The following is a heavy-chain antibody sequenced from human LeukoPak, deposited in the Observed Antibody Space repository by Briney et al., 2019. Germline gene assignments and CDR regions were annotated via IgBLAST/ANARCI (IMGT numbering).Heavy chain of an antibody. V-gene: IGHV3-7*01. CDR3: ALSRTLDY. CDR1: GFTFSSYW. Sequence: GGSLRLSCAASGFTFSSYWMTWVRQAPGKGLDWVAKIKQDGSEKYYVDSVKGRFTISRDNAKNSLYLQMNSLRAEDTAVYYCALSRTLDYWGQGTLVTVSS. CDR2: IKQDGSEK. J-gene: IGHJ4*02. D-gene: IGHD6-13*01.